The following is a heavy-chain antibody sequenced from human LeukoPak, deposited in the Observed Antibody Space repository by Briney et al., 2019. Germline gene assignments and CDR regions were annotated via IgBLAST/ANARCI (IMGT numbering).Heavy chain of an antibody. V-gene: IGHV4-34*01. CDR1: GGSFSGYS. D-gene: IGHD2-2*01. J-gene: IGHJ4*02. CDR3: ARFVPAAAVIDY. Sequence: SETLSLNCAVYGGSFSGYSWTWIRQPPGKGLEWIGEFNHSGSTNYNPSLKSRVTISVDTSKNQFSLKLTSVTAADTAVYYCARFVPAAAVIDYWGQGTLVTVSS. CDR2: FNHSGST.